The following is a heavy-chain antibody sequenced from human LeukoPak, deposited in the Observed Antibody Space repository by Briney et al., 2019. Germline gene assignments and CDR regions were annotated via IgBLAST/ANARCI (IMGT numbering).Heavy chain of an antibody. D-gene: IGHD3/OR15-3a*01. CDR2: ISGSGGST. Sequence: GGSLRLSCAASGFTFSSYAMSWVRQAPGKGLEWVSAISGSGGSTYYADSVKGRFTISRDNSKNTLYLQMNSLRAEDTAVYYCAKDPASVDSPEGAFDIWGQGTMVTVSS. J-gene: IGHJ3*02. CDR1: GFTFSSYA. CDR3: AKDPASVDSPEGAFDI. V-gene: IGHV3-23*01.